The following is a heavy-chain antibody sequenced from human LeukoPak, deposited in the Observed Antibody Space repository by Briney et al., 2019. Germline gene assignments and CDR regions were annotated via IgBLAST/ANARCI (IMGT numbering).Heavy chain of an antibody. J-gene: IGHJ4*02. CDR3: ARGHVPVDTAMVDY. D-gene: IGHD5-18*01. CDR1: GYTFTSYD. Sequence: GASVKVSCKASGYTFTSYDINWVRQATGQGLEWMGWMNPNSGNTGYAQKFQGRVTMTRNTSISTAYMGLSSLRSEDTAVYYCARGHVPVDTAMVDYWGQGTLVTVSS. V-gene: IGHV1-8*01. CDR2: MNPNSGNT.